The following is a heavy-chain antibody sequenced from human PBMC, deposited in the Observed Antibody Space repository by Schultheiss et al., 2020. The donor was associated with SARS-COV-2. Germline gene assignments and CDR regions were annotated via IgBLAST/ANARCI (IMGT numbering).Heavy chain of an antibody. CDR2: IYYSGST. D-gene: IGHD3-22*01. Sequence: SETLSLTCTVSGGSVSSGSYYWSWIRQPPGKGLEWIGYIYYSGSTYYNPSLKSRVTISVDTSKNQFSLKLSSVTAADTAVYYCARDRYDSSGRDGMDVWGQGTTVTVSS. CDR3: ARDRYDSSGRDGMDV. J-gene: IGHJ6*02. CDR1: GGSVSSGSYY. V-gene: IGHV4-61*01.